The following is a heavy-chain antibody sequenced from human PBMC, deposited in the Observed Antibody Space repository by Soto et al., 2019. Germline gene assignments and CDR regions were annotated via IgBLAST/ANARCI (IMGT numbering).Heavy chain of an antibody. D-gene: IGHD6-13*01. CDR2: IWYDGSNK. CDR1: GFTFSSYG. CDR3: AREGGDSSSWYEGEYFQH. V-gene: IGHV3-33*01. Sequence: GGSLRLSCAASGFTFSSYGMHWVRQAPGKGLEWVAVIWYDGSNKYYADSVKGRFTISRDNSKNTLYLQMNSLRAEDTAVYYCAREGGDSSSWYEGEYFQHWGQGTLVTVSS. J-gene: IGHJ1*01.